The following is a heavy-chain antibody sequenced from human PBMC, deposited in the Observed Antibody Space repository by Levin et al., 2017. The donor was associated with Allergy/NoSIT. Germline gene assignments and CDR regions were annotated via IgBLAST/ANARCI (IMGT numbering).Heavy chain of an antibody. CDR2: IDWDDDT. CDR3: ARIVGGVGITVQYFDY. CDR1: GFSLNTDGVC. V-gene: IGHV2-70*01. J-gene: IGHJ4*02. D-gene: IGHD3-16*01. Sequence: SGPTLVTPTQTLTLTCTFSGFSLNTDGVCVSWLRQPPGKALEWLALIDWDDDTYYSTSLKTRLTVSKGPSINQVVLTMTNMDPVDTATYYFARIVGGVGITVQYFDYWGQGTPVTVSS.